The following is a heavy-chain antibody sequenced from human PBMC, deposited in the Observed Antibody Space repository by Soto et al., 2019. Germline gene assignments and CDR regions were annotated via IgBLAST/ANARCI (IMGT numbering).Heavy chain of an antibody. CDR3: ARDSLTGNYFDP. V-gene: IGHV4-30-2*01. D-gene: IGHD1-7*01. CDR1: GGSISSGGYA. J-gene: IGHJ5*02. CDR2: IYHSGYT. Sequence: QMRLQESGSGLVKPSQTLSLTCAVSGGSISSGGYAWNWIRQPPGKGLEWIGYIYHSGYTSYNPSLKNRVTISVDKSKTQFSLTLSFVTAGDTAVSYCARDSLTGNYFDPWGQGTLVTVSS.